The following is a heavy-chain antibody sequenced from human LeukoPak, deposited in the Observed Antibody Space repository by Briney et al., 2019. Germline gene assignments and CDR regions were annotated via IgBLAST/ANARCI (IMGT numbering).Heavy chain of an antibody. CDR3: ARETYCGADCYYGFDY. CDR1: GGSISSSSYY. D-gene: IGHD2-21*02. J-gene: IGHJ4*02. CDR2: IYYSGST. V-gene: IGHV4-39*02. Sequence: SETLSLTCTVSGGSISSSSYYWGWIRQPPGKGLEWIGSIYYSGSTYYNPSLKSRVTISVDTSKNQFSLKLSSVTAADTAVYYCARETYCGADCYYGFDYWGQGILVTVSS.